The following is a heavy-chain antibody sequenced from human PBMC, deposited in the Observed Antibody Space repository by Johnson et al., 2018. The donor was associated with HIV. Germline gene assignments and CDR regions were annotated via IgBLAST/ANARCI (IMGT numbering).Heavy chain of an antibody. D-gene: IGHD6-13*01. CDR1: GFTFSSYA. J-gene: IGHJ3*01. CDR2: ISYDGSNK. CDR3: AKDLSWGAAGTGNAFDV. Sequence: QVQLVESGGGAVQPGRSLRLSSEASGFTFSSYAMLWVRQAPGMGLVWVAVISYDGSNKYYADSVKGRFTISRDNSKNTLYLQMNSLSAEDTAVYYCAKDLSWGAAGTGNAFDVWGQGTMVTVSS. V-gene: IGHV3-30-3*01.